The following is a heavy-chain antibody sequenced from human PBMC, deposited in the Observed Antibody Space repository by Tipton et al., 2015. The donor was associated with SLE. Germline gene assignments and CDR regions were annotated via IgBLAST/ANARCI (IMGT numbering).Heavy chain of an antibody. CDR3: AREYRYGGN. CDR1: RFTFSTYE. CDR2: IYEGGST. D-gene: IGHD4-23*01. J-gene: IGHJ4*02. Sequence: VQSGGSLRLACSSSRFTFSTYEMSWVRQAPGKGLEWVSVIYEGGSTDYADSVKGRFTISRDNSKNTLYLQMNGLRAEHTAVYYCAREYRYGGNWGQGTLVIVSS. V-gene: IGHV3-53*04.